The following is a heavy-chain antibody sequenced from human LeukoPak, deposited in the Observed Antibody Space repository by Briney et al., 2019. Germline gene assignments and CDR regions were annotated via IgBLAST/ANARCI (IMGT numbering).Heavy chain of an antibody. CDR3: AKGDYYDSSGSIDY. Sequence: GGSLRLSCAVSGITLSNYGMSWVRQAPGKGLEWVAGISDSGGRTNYADSVKGRFTISRDNPKNTLYLQMNSLRAEDTALYYCAKGDYYDSSGSIDYWGQGTLVTVSS. CDR1: GITLSNYG. J-gene: IGHJ4*02. CDR2: ISDSGGRT. D-gene: IGHD3-22*01. V-gene: IGHV3-23*01.